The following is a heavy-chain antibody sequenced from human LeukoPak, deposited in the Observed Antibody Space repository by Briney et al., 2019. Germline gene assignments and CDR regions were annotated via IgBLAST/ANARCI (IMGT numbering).Heavy chain of an antibody. CDR3: AREDEEMATTLDY. J-gene: IGHJ4*02. CDR1: GFTFSSYS. Sequence: GGSLRLSCAASGFTFSSYSMNWVRQAPGKGLEGVSSISSSSSYIYYADSVKGRFTISRDNAKNSLYLQMNSLRAEDTAVYYCAREDEEMATTLDYWGQGTLATVSS. V-gene: IGHV3-21*01. CDR2: ISSSSSYI. D-gene: IGHD5-24*01.